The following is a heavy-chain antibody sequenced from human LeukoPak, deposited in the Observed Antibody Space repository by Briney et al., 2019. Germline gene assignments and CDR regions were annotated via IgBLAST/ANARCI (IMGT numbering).Heavy chain of an antibody. V-gene: IGHV4-34*01. Sequence: AETLSLTCAVYGGSFSDYYWSWIRQPPGKRLEWIGEITHSGVTNYNPSLKSRVTMSVDPSKNQFSLKLSSVTAADTAVYYCARHYRLAGYFYYMDVWGKGTTVTVSS. J-gene: IGHJ6*03. CDR1: GGSFSDYY. D-gene: IGHD6-19*01. CDR2: ITHSGVT. CDR3: ARHYRLAGYFYYMDV.